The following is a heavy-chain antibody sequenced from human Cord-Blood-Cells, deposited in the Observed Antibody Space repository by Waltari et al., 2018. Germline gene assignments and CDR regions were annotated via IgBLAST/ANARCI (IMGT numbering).Heavy chain of an antibody. CDR2: IYHSGST. CDR3: ARQFTVAAFDY. CDR1: GYSISSGYS. Sequence: QVQLQESGPGLVKPSETLSLTCAVSGYSISSGYSWGWIRQPPGKGLEWIGSIYHSGSTYYNPSLKSRVTISVDTSKNQFSLKLSSVTAADTAVYYCARQFTVAAFDYWGQGTLVTVSS. J-gene: IGHJ4*02. D-gene: IGHD6-19*01. V-gene: IGHV4-38-2*01.